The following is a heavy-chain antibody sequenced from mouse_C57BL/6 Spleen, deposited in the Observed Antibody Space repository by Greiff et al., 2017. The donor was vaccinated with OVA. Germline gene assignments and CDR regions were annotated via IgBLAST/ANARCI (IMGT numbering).Heavy chain of an antibody. V-gene: IGHV1-12*01. CDR3: ARRKGGYYGDYFDY. Sequence: SGAELVRPGASVKMSCKASGYTFTSYNMHWVKQTPRQGLEWIGAIYPGNGDTSYNQKFKGKATLTVDKSSSTAYMQRSSLTSEDSAVYFCARRKGGYYGDYFDYWGQGTTLTVSS. CDR1: GYTFTSYN. D-gene: IGHD2-3*01. CDR2: IYPGNGDT. J-gene: IGHJ2*01.